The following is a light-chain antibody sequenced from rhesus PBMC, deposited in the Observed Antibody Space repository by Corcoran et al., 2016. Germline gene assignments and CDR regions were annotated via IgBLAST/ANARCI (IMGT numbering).Light chain of an antibody. CDR3: MQGTQLPYS. CDR1: QSLLHSNGYTY. V-gene: IGKV2-91*01. Sequence: DIVMTQTPLSLPVTPGEPASISCRSSQSLLHSNGYTYLYWYLQKPGHSPQLLMYFASYRAIVVPDRFRCRGSGTDLTLESSRVEAGDIGVYYCMQGTQLPYSFGQGTKVEIK. CDR2: FAS. J-gene: IGKJ2*01.